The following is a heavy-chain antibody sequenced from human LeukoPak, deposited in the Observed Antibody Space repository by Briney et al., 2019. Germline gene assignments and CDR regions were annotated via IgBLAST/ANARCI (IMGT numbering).Heavy chain of an antibody. CDR1: GGSISSGGYY. Sequence: PSETLSLTCTVSGGSISSGGYYWSWIRQHPGKGLEWIGYIYYSGSTYYSPSLKSRVTISVDTSKNQFSLKLSSVTAADTAVYYCARAAVTDQYFQHWGQGTLVTVSS. D-gene: IGHD4-4*01. CDR3: ARAAVTDQYFQH. V-gene: IGHV4-31*03. CDR2: IYYSGST. J-gene: IGHJ1*01.